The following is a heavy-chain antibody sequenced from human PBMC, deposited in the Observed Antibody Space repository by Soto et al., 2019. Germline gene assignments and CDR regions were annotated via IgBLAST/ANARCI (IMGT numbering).Heavy chain of an antibody. CDR3: ARDWTGETSPCLDV. CDR1: GFTFSNYA. J-gene: IGHJ6*02. D-gene: IGHD1-1*01. V-gene: IGHV3-23*01. Sequence: EVQLLESGGGLVQPGGSLRLSCAAAGFTFSNYALTWVRQSPGKGLEWGSTFSGSGGSTYYADSVRGRFTISRDNSKNTLFLQMNSLRVEDTAIYYCARDWTGETSPCLDVWGQGTTVSVSS. CDR2: FSGSGGST.